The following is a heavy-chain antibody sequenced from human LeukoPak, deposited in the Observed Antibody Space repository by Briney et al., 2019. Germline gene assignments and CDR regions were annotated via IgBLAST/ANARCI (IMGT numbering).Heavy chain of an antibody. CDR1: GFTFSSYW. CDR3: ARAEYSSSSPPQY. V-gene: IGHV3-7*01. CDR2: IKQDGSEK. D-gene: IGHD6-6*01. J-gene: IGHJ4*02. Sequence: SGGSLRLSCAASGFTFSSYWMSWVRQAPGKGLEWVANIKQDGSEKYYVDSLKGRFTISRDNAKNSLYLQMNSLRAEDTAVYYCARAEYSSSSPPQYWGQGTLVTVSS.